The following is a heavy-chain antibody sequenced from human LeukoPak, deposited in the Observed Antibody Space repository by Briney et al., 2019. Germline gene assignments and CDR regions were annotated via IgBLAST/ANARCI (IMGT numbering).Heavy chain of an antibody. V-gene: IGHV4-4*07. Sequence: SETLSLTCTVSGGSISSYYWSWIRQPAGKGLEWIGRIYTSGSTNYNPSLKSRVTMSVDTSKNQFSLKLSSVTAADTAVYYCAASKPYYYGSGSYRGYWGQGTLVTVSS. CDR2: IYTSGST. D-gene: IGHD3-10*01. CDR3: AASKPYYYGSGSYRGY. J-gene: IGHJ4*02. CDR1: GGSISSYY.